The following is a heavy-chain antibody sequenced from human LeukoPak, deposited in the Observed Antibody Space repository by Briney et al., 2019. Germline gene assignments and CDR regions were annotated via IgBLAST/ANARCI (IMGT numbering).Heavy chain of an antibody. J-gene: IGHJ4*02. CDR1: GFTLSSYA. D-gene: IGHD3-10*01. V-gene: IGHV3-23*01. Sequence: GGSLRLSCTASGFTLSSYAMSWVRQAPGKGLEWVSLISGNAGSTYYADSVKGRFTISRDTSENTMYLQMNTLRAEDTAVYYCARDGGSGIDYWGQGTLVTV. CDR2: ISGNAGST. CDR3: ARDGGSGIDY.